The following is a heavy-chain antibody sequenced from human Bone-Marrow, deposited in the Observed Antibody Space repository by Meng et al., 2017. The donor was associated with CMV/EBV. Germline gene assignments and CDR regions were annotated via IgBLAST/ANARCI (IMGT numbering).Heavy chain of an antibody. V-gene: IGHV3-30*02. CDR3: AKDGDTDFWSGYTAYYFDY. Sequence: GESLKISCAASGFTFSSYGMHWVRQAPGKGLEWVAFIRYDGSNKYYADSVKGRFTISRDNSKNTLYLQMNSLRAEDTDVYYCAKDGDTDFWSGYTAYYFDYWGQGTLVTVSS. CDR2: IRYDGSNK. D-gene: IGHD3-3*01. CDR1: GFTFSSYG. J-gene: IGHJ4*02.